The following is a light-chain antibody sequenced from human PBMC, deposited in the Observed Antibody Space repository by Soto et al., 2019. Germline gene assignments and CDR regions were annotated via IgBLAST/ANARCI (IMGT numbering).Light chain of an antibody. CDR3: MQALQTGWT. CDR2: LAS. V-gene: IGKV2-28*01. CDR1: QSLLNSNGYYY. J-gene: IGKJ1*01. Sequence: EIVMTQSPLSLPVTPGEPASISCRSSQSLLNSNGYYYLDWYLQKPGQSPQLLIYLASHRPSGATDRFSGRGSRTYFTLKISRVAAEDVGVYYCMQALQTGWTFGHGTKVEIK.